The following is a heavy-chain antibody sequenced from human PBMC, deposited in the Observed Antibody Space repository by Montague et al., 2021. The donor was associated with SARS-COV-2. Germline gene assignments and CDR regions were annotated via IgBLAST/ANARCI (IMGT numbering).Heavy chain of an antibody. J-gene: IGHJ6*02. CDR2: ICYNENT. D-gene: IGHD2-2*01. CDR1: GASITSSY. Sequence: SETLSLTCTILGASITSSYWNWTRLHPRRGMKWYGYICYNENTNYNPSLKSRVPISVDTSKNHFTLRLSSVTAADTAVYYCANFRRTQLLFGTLYYGMAVWGQGTTVTVSS. CDR3: ANFRRTQLLFGTLYYGMAV. V-gene: IGHV4-59*01.